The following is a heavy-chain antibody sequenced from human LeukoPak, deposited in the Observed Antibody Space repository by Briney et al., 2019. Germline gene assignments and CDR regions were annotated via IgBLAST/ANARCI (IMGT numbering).Heavy chain of an antibody. CDR2: INHSGST. CDR1: GGSFSGYY. CDR3: AREGAGGFDY. V-gene: IGHV4-34*01. J-gene: IGHJ4*02. D-gene: IGHD1-26*01. Sequence: SEPLSLICAVCGGSFSGYYWSWIRQPPGKGLEWIGEINHSGSTNYNPSLKSRVTISVDKSKNQFSLKLSSVTAADTAVYYCAREGAGGFDYWGQGTLVTVSS.